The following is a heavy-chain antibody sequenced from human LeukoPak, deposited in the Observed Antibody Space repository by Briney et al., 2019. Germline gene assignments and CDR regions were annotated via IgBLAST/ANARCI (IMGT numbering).Heavy chain of an antibody. Sequence: ASVKVSCKASGYTFTNYDINWVRQAPGQGLEWMGWISAYNGNTKYAQKFQGRVIMTTDTSTGTAYMELRSLRSDDTAVYYCARFTPRLTREKFDYWGLGTLVTVSS. D-gene: IGHD2-2*01. CDR2: ISAYNGNT. V-gene: IGHV1-18*01. CDR1: GYTFTNYD. J-gene: IGHJ4*02. CDR3: ARFTPRLTREKFDY.